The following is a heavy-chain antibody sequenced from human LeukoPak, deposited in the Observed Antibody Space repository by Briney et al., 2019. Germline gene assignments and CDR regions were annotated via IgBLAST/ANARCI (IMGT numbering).Heavy chain of an antibody. V-gene: IGHV3-30*04. D-gene: IGHD3-22*01. J-gene: IGHJ4*02. Sequence: PGGSLRLSCAASGFTFSSYAMHWVRQAPGKGLEWVAVISYDGSNKYYADSVKGRFTISRDNSKNTLYLQMNSLRAEDTAVYYCAREVVTSDYWGQGTLATISS. CDR1: GFTFSSYA. CDR2: ISYDGSNK. CDR3: AREVVTSDY.